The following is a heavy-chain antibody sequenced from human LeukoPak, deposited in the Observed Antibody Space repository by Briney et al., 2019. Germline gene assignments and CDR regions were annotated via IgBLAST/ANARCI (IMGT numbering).Heavy chain of an antibody. CDR1: GFTFSSYA. CDR2: ISGSGGST. CDR3: AKWGYSSSWYGGWFDS. Sequence: GGSLRLSCAASGFTFSSYAMNWVRQAPGKGLEWVSLISGSGGSTFYADSVKGRFSISRDNSKNTLYLQMNSLTAEDTAVYYCAKWGYSSSWYGGWFDSWGQGTLVTVSS. J-gene: IGHJ5*01. D-gene: IGHD6-13*01. V-gene: IGHV3-23*01.